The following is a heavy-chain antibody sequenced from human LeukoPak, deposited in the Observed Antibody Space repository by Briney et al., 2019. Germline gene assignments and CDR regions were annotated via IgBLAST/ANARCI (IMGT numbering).Heavy chain of an antibody. J-gene: IGHJ5*02. Sequence: ASVKVSCKASGYTFTSYGISWVRQAPGQGLEWMGWISAYNGNTNYAQKLQGRVTMTTDTSTSTAYMELRSLRSDDTAVYYCVRDLVWFGELLPFDPWGQGTLVTVSS. CDR1: GYTFTSYG. D-gene: IGHD3-10*01. V-gene: IGHV1-18*01. CDR3: VRDLVWFGELLPFDP. CDR2: ISAYNGNT.